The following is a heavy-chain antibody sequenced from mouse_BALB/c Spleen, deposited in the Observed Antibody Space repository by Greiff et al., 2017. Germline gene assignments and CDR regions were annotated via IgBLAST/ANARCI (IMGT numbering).Heavy chain of an antibody. J-gene: IGHJ3*01. CDR1: GFSLTSYG. CDR3: VYGAAWFAY. V-gene: IGHV2-5-1*01. Sequence: VQLVESGPSLVQPSQSLSITCTVSGFSLTSYGVHWVRQSPGKGLEWLGVIWSGGSTDYNAAFMSRLSITKDNSKSQVFFKMSSLQADDTAIYYCVYGAAWFAYWGQGTLVTVSA. CDR2: IWSGGST. D-gene: IGHD2-10*02.